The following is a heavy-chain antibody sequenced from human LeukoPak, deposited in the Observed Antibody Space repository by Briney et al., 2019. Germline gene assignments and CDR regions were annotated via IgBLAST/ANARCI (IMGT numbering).Heavy chain of an antibody. CDR1: GYTFTGYY. CDR2: INPSSGGT. D-gene: IGHD7-27*01. CDR3: AREHGDDSYPFDY. Sequence: GASVKVSYKASGYTFTGYYMHWVRQAPGQGLEWMGWINPSSGGTNYAQKFQGRVTMTRDTSISTAYMELSRLRSDDAAVYYCAREHGDDSYPFDYWGQGTLVTVSS. J-gene: IGHJ4*02. V-gene: IGHV1-2*02.